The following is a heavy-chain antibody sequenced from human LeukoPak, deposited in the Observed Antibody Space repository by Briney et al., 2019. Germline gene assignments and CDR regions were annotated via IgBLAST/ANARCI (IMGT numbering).Heavy chain of an antibody. CDR2: INHSGST. D-gene: IGHD5-18*01. Sequence: PSETLSLTCAVYGGSFSDYYWSWIRQPPGKGLEWIGEINHSGSTNYNPSLKSRVTISVDTSKNQFSLKLSSVTAADTAVYYCAVRLSGYNYGRDYWGQGTLVTVSS. J-gene: IGHJ4*02. CDR3: AVRLSGYNYGRDY. V-gene: IGHV4-34*01. CDR1: GGSFSDYY.